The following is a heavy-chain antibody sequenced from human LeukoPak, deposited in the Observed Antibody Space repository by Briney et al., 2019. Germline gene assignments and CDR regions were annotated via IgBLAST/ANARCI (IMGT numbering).Heavy chain of an antibody. CDR3: VRSSGYGDY. J-gene: IGHJ4*02. Sequence: SCQASGYTFTGYYMHWVRQAPGKGVVWVSRLNNDGSSTTYADSVKGRFTISGDNAKNTLYLQMNSLRAEDTAVYYCVRSSGYGDYWGQGTLVTVSS. D-gene: IGHD3-22*01. CDR1: GYTFTGYY. V-gene: IGHV3-74*01. CDR2: LNNDGSST.